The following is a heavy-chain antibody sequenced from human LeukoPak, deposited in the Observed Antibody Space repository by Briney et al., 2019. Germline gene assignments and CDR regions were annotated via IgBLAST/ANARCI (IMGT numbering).Heavy chain of an antibody. Sequence: SQTLSLTCTVSGGSISSGDYYWSWIRQPPGKGLEWIGYIYYSGSTYYNPSLKSRVTISVDTSKNQFTLKLSSVTAADTAVYYCARGRYGWLPFDYWGQGTLVTVSS. CDR1: GGSISSGDYY. CDR2: IYYSGST. V-gene: IGHV4-30-4*01. CDR3: ARGRYGWLPFDY. J-gene: IGHJ4*02. D-gene: IGHD3-16*01.